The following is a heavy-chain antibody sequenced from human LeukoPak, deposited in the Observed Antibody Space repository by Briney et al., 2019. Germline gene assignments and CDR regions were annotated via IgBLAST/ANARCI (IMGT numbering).Heavy chain of an antibody. CDR1: GFTFSSYD. CDR2: ISGSGGST. Sequence: GGSLRLSCAASGFTFSSYDMSWVRQAPGKGLEWVSAISGSGGSTYYADSVKGRFTISRDNSKNTLYLQMNSLRAEDTAVYYCAKDDHYGDYLGLFDYWGQGTLVTVSS. J-gene: IGHJ4*02. V-gene: IGHV3-23*01. CDR3: AKDDHYGDYLGLFDY. D-gene: IGHD4-17*01.